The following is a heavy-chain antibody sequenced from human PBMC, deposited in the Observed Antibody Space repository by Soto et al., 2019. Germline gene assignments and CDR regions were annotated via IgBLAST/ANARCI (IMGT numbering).Heavy chain of an antibody. D-gene: IGHD2-2*01. Sequence: QVQLVQSGAEVKKPGSSVKVSCKASGGTFSSYAISWVRQAPGQGLEWMGGIIPIFGTANYAQKFQVRVTITADESTSTAYMELSSLRSEDTAVYYCARGEGTAVVVPAASGRPDYYYGMDVWGQGTTVTVSS. V-gene: IGHV1-69*01. J-gene: IGHJ6*02. CDR2: IIPIFGTA. CDR1: GGTFSSYA. CDR3: ARGEGTAVVVPAASGRPDYYYGMDV.